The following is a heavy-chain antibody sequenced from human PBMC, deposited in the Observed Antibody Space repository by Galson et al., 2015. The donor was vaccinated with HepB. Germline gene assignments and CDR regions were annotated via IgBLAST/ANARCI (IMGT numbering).Heavy chain of an antibody. V-gene: IGHV3-7*01. CDR2: IKEDGSEK. CDR1: GFTFSYYW. D-gene: IGHD2-21*01. CDR3: ARDCPPGGGDCYCSH. J-gene: IGHJ4*02. Sequence: SLRLSCAASGFTFSYYWMTWVRQAPGKGLEWVATIKEDGSEKYYVDSMRGRFTISRDNATNSLYLQMNSLRAEDTAVYYCARDCPPGGGDCYCSHWGQGTLVTVSS.